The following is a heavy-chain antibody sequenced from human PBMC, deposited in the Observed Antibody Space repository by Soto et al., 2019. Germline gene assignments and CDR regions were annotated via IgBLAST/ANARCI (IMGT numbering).Heavy chain of an antibody. CDR3: AASIAAAGIDFDY. D-gene: IGHD6-13*01. J-gene: IGHJ4*02. V-gene: IGHV4-59*01. CDR2: IYYSGST. CDR1: GGSISSYY. Sequence: PSETLSLTCTVSGGSISSYYWSWIRQPPGKGLEWIGYIYYSGSTNYNPSLKSRVTISVGTSKNQFSLKLSSVTAADTAVYYCAASIAAAGIDFDYWGQGTLVTVSS.